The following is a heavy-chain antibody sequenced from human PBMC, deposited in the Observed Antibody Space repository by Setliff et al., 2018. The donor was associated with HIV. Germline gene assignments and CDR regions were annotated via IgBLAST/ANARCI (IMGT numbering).Heavy chain of an antibody. V-gene: IGHV1-2*02. J-gene: IGHJ6*03. D-gene: IGHD3-10*01. CDR1: GYTFTGYY. CDR3: ARVPGARPYYYYYMDV. Sequence: ASVKVSCKASGYTFTGYYMHWVRQAPGQGLEWMGWINPNSGGTNYAQKFQGRVTMTRDTSISTAYMELSRLRSDDTAVYYCARVPGARPYYYYYMDVWGKGTTVTVSS. CDR2: INPNSGGT.